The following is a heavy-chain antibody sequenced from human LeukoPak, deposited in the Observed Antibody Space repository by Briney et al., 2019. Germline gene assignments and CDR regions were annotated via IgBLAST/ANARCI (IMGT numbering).Heavy chain of an antibody. Sequence: VASVKVSCKASGYTFTGHYMHWVRQAPGQGLEWMGWISAYNGNTNYAQKLQGRVTMTTDTSTSTAYMELRSLRSDDTAVYYCASGDYNDNWFDPWGQGTLVTVSS. J-gene: IGHJ5*02. CDR1: GYTFTGHY. CDR3: ASGDYNDNWFDP. D-gene: IGHD4-17*01. V-gene: IGHV1-18*04. CDR2: ISAYNGNT.